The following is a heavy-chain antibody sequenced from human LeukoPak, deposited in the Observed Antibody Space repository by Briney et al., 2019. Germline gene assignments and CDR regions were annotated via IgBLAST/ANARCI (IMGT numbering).Heavy chain of an antibody. CDR2: ISSSSSSSTI. CDR3: AKSGYSSSWSNAAVYNWFDP. D-gene: IGHD6-13*01. CDR1: GFTFSSYS. V-gene: IGHV3-48*01. Sequence: GGSLRLSCAASGFTFSSYSMNWVRQAPGKGLEWVSYISSSSSSSTIYYADSVKGRFTISRDNAKNSLYLQMNSLRAEDTAVYYCAKSGYSSSWSNAAVYNWFDPWGQGTLVTVSS. J-gene: IGHJ5*02.